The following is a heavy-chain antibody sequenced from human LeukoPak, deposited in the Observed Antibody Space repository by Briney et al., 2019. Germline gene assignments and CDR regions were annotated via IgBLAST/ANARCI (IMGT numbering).Heavy chain of an antibody. Sequence: GRSLRLSCAASGFTFSSYGMHWVRQAPGKGLEWVAVIWYDGSNKYYADSVKGRFTISRDNSKNTLYLQMNSLRAEDTAVYYCVKGSSWHFDYWGQGTLVTVSS. CDR3: VKGSSWHFDY. CDR1: GFTFSSYG. J-gene: IGHJ4*02. V-gene: IGHV3-33*06. CDR2: IWYDGSNK. D-gene: IGHD6-13*01.